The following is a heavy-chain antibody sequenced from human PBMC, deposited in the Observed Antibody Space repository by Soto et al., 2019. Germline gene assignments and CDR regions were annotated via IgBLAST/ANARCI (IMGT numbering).Heavy chain of an antibody. CDR3: ARGIAIDKLDP. CDR2: INPDNGNT. CDR1: GYNYTRYT. V-gene: IGHV1-3*01. Sequence: ASVKVSNKASGYNYTRYTMNWVSKTPAQRLKWMGWINPDNGNTKSSQKFEDRVIITRDTSASTAYMVLSSLSSADTAEYYCARGIAIDKLDPCDHETLFT. D-gene: IGHD2-21*01. J-gene: IGHJ5*02.